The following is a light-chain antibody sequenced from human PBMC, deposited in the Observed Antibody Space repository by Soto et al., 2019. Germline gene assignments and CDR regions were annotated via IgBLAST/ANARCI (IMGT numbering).Light chain of an antibody. CDR3: QQYNNWPPLT. V-gene: IGKV3-15*01. Sequence: EIEMTQSPATLSASPGERATLSCRASQSVSSNLAWYQQKPGQAPRLLIYAASTRATGIPARFSGSGSGTEFTLTISSLQSEDFAVYYCQQYNNWPPLTFGGGTKVEIK. J-gene: IGKJ4*01. CDR2: AAS. CDR1: QSVSSN.